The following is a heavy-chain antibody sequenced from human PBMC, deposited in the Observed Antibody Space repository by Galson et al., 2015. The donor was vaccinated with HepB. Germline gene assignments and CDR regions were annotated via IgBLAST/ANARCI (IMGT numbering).Heavy chain of an antibody. CDR1: GFTFSSYW. CDR3: ARDRSPLGATSGRGLDY. J-gene: IGHJ4*02. D-gene: IGHD1-26*01. Sequence: SLRLSCAASGFTFSSYWMHWVRQAPGKGLVWVSRINSDGSSTSYADSVKGRFTISRDNAKNTLYLQMNSLRAEDTAVYYCARDRSPLGATSGRGLDYWGQGTLVTVSS. V-gene: IGHV3-74*01. CDR2: INSDGSST.